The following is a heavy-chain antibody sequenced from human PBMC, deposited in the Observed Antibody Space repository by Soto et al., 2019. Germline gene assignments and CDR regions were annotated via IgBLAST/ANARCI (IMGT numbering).Heavy chain of an antibody. CDR2: INPSGGST. Sequence: QVQLVQSGAEVKKPGASVKVSCKASGCIFTNHYIHWVRQAPGQGLEWMGIINPSGGSTNYLQKFQGRITMTRDTSTSTVYMELSSLRSEDTAVYFCARADYYDSSGFYYDCWGQGTLVTVSS. D-gene: IGHD3-22*01. CDR3: ARADYYDSSGFYYDC. V-gene: IGHV1-46*01. J-gene: IGHJ4*02. CDR1: GCIFTNHY.